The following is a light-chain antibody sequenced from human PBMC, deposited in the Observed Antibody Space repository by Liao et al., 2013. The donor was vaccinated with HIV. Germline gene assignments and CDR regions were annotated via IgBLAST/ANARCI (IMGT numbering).Light chain of an antibody. V-gene: IGLV3-21*04. CDR1: VIGSKS. CDR2: YDR. CDR3: QVWDRSSDHWV. Sequence: YMLAQPPSLSVAPGGTATMTCGGEVIGSKSVNWYRHKPGQAPVMVIFYDRDRPSGIPDRFSGSRSGNTATLSISRAEAGDEADYYCQVWDRSSDHWVFGGGTKLTVL. J-gene: IGLJ3*02.